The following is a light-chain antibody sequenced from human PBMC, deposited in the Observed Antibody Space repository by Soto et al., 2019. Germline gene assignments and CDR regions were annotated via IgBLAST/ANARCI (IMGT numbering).Light chain of an antibody. Sequence: QSALTQPASVSGSPGQSITISCTGTSSDVGGYNYVSWYQQHPGKAPKLMIYEVSNRPSGVSNRFSGSKSGNTASLTISGLQAEDEADYYSSSYTSSSTYVFATGTKLTVL. CDR3: SSYTSSSTYV. CDR2: EVS. CDR1: SSDVGGYNY. V-gene: IGLV2-14*01. J-gene: IGLJ1*01.